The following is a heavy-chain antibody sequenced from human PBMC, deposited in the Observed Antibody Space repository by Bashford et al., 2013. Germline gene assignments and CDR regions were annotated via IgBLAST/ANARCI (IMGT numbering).Heavy chain of an antibody. Sequence: SETLSLTCTVSGDSINSGDYYWSWVRQTPGKGLEWIGYIFYSGAVNYNPSLESRITISMDTSKNQFSLRLSSVTAADTAVYYCARHRKPPRSPFDNWGQGTLVTVSS. CDR3: ARHRKPPRSPFDN. CDR1: GDSINSGDYY. CDR2: IFYSGAV. V-gene: IGHV4-30-4*01. D-gene: IGHD1-14*01. J-gene: IGHJ4*02.